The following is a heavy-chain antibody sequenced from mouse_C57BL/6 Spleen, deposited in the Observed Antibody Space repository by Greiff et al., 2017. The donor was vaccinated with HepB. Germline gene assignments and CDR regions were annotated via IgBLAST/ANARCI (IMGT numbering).Heavy chain of an antibody. J-gene: IGHJ4*01. Sequence: VQLQQSGAELVKPGASVKLSCKASGYTFTSYWMHWVKQRPGQGLEWIGMIHPNSGSTNYNEKFKSKATLTVDKSSSTAYMQLSSLTSDDSAVYYCARGSSYYAMDYWGQGTSVTVSS. CDR1: GYTFTSYW. CDR3: ARGSSYYAMDY. V-gene: IGHV1-64*01. CDR2: IHPNSGST. D-gene: IGHD1-1*01.